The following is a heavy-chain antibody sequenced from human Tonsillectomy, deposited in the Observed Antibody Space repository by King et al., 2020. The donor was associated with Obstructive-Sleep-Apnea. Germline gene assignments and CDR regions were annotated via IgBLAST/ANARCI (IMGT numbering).Heavy chain of an antibody. CDR1: GFSLSHSGVG. CDR3: AHTGVDVSRGY. V-gene: IGHV2-5*01. CDR2: IYWYDDK. J-gene: IGHJ4*02. D-gene: IGHD7-27*01. Sequence: TLKESGPTLVKPTQTLTLTCTFSGFSLSHSGVGVGWIRQPPGNALEWLALIYWYDDKRYSPSLKSRLTITKETSKNQVVLTMTNMDPVDTATYYCAHTGVDVSRGYWGQGTLVTVSS.